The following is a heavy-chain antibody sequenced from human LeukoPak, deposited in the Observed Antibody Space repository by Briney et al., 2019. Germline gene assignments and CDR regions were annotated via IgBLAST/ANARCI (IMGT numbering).Heavy chain of an antibody. V-gene: IGHV3-64*01. D-gene: IGHD2-2*01. CDR3: ARGTCSSTTCHHTYDY. J-gene: IGHJ4*02. CDR1: GFTFSNHA. CDR2: ITRNGGNT. Sequence: GGSLRLSCATSGFTFSNHAMHWVRQASGKGLEFVSAITRNGGNTYYTNSVKGRFTISRDNSKNTLYLQMGSLRAEDMAVYYCARGTCSSTTCHHTYDYWGQGTLVTVSS.